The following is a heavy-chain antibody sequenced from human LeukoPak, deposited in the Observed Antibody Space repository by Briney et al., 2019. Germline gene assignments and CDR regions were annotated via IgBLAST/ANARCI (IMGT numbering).Heavy chain of an antibody. D-gene: IGHD3-22*01. CDR2: ISSSTTK. CDR1: GFTFSSCE. J-gene: IGHJ3*02. Sequence: HAGGSLRLSCAASGFTFSSCEMNWVRQAPGKGLEWVSYISSSTTKLYADSVKGRFTISRDNSKNSLYLQMNSLSAEDTAVYYCARGGSTGYNYNAFDIWGQGTMVTVSS. CDR3: ARGGSTGYNYNAFDI. V-gene: IGHV3-48*03.